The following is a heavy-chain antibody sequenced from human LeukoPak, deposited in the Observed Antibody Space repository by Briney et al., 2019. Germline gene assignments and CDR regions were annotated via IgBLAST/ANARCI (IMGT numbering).Heavy chain of an antibody. CDR1: GVSISSYY. CDR2: IYYSGST. V-gene: IGHV4-59*01. Sequence: SETLSLTCTVSGVSISSYYWSWIRQSPGKGLEWIGYIYYSGSTNYNPSLKSRVTISVDTSKKQFSLKLTSATAADTAVYYCARGDDYKSTLFDYWGQGTLVTVSS. CDR3: ARGDDYKSTLFDY. D-gene: IGHD5-12*01. J-gene: IGHJ4*02.